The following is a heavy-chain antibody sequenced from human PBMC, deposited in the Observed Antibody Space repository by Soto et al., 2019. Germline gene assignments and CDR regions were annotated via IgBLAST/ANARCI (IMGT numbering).Heavy chain of an antibody. V-gene: IGHV4-59*01. Sequence: PSETLSLTCSVSGGSIDNYYWSWIRQAPGKGLEWIGYVYHNGRTSYNPSLKSRVSISVDRSKNQFSLNLSSVTAADTAVYYCAREDRISAPGRIWFHPWGQGTLVTVSS. D-gene: IGHD6-13*01. J-gene: IGHJ5*02. CDR3: AREDRISAPGRIWFHP. CDR2: VYHNGRT. CDR1: GGSIDNYY.